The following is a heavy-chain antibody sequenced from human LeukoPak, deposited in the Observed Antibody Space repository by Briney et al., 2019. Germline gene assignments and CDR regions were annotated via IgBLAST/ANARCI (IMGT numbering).Heavy chain of an antibody. CDR2: IYYSGST. CDR1: GGSISSGGYY. CDR3: ARYQTNTVTTYFDY. Sequence: PSETLSLTCTVSGGSISSGGYYWSWIRQPPGKGLEWIGYIYYSGSTNYNPSLKSRVTISVDTSKNQFSLKLSSVTAADTAVYYCARYQTNTVTTYFDYWGQGTQVTVSS. V-gene: IGHV4-61*08. D-gene: IGHD4-17*01. J-gene: IGHJ4*02.